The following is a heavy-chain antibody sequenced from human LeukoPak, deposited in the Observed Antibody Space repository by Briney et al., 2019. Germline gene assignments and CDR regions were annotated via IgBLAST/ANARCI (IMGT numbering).Heavy chain of an antibody. CDR2: IKQDGSEK. D-gene: IGHD6-19*01. V-gene: IGHV3-7*01. CDR3: ARGAYSSGWAYFDH. J-gene: IGHJ4*02. CDR1: GFTFSSYW. Sequence: GGSLRLSCAASGFTFSSYWMSWVRQAPGKGPEWVANIKQDGSEKYYVNSVKGRFTISRDNAKNSLYLHMDSLRAEDTAVYYCARGAYSSGWAYFDHWGQGTLVTVSS.